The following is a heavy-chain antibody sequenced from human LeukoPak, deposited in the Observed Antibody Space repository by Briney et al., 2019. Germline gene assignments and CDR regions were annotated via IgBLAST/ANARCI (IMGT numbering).Heavy chain of an antibody. J-gene: IGHJ3*02. Sequence: PGGSLRLSCAASGFTFTSYAMRFSNYVMRWVRQAPGKGLEWVSGISGSGGTTCYADSVKGRFTISRDNSKNTLYLQLNSLRPEDTAVYYCVKDLGSGRNPDAFDIWGQGTMVTVSS. V-gene: IGHV3-23*01. D-gene: IGHD1-26*01. CDR2: ISGSGGTT. CDR1: GFTFTSYA. CDR3: VKDLGSGRNPDAFDI.